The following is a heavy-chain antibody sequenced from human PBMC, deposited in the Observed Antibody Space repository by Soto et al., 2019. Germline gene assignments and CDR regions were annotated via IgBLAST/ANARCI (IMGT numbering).Heavy chain of an antibody. V-gene: IGHV4-61*01. D-gene: IGHD3-22*01. CDR1: GGSVNSAYSY. CDR2: VYYSGAT. CDR3: ARGRGYYDTTYFDY. J-gene: IGHJ4*02. Sequence: SATLSLTCTVSGGSVNSAYSYWSWIRPPPGKGLEWIGYVYYSGATKYNPSLKSRVTISVDTAKNQFSLKVSYVTAADTAAYYCARGRGYYDTTYFDYWGQGTVVTVS.